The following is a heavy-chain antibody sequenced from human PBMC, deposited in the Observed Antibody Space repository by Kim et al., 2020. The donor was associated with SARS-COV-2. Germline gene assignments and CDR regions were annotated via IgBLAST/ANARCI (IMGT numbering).Heavy chain of an antibody. CDR1: GFTFSSRA. J-gene: IGHJ4*02. V-gene: IGHV3-23*01. CDR2: ISSGGAT. CDR3: LDSGSDGWGN. D-gene: IGHD5-12*01. Sequence: GGSLRLSCAASGFTFSSRAMTWVRQAPGKGLEWVSSISSGGATFHADSVKGRFTISRDNSKNTLFLEMNSLRAEDTAIYYCLDSGSDGWGNWGQGTLVTVSS.